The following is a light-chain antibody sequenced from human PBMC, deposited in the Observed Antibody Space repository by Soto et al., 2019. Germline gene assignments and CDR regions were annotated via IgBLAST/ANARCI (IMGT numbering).Light chain of an antibody. CDR1: QGISNY. J-gene: IGKJ1*01. V-gene: IGKV1-27*01. Sequence: DIQMTQSPSSLSASVGDRVTITCRASQGISNYLAWYQQKPGKVPKLLIYTASTLQSGVPSRFSGSGSGKDFTRTISSQQPEDVATYYCQKYNSAPWTFGQGTKVDIK. CDR2: TAS. CDR3: QKYNSAPWT.